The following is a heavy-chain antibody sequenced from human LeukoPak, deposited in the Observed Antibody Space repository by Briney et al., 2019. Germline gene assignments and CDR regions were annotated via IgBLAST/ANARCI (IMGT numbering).Heavy chain of an antibody. CDR3: ARDCSNGVCYPRDY. Sequence: GASVKVSCKASGYTLSEYGISWVRQAPGQGLESVGWITTYNGEKIYSQKFQGRVTMTTDTSSGTYYMELRNLRSDDTAIYYCARDCSNGVCYPRDYWGQGTLVIVSS. CDR1: GYTLSEYG. CDR2: ITTYNGEK. D-gene: IGHD2-8*01. V-gene: IGHV1-18*01. J-gene: IGHJ4*02.